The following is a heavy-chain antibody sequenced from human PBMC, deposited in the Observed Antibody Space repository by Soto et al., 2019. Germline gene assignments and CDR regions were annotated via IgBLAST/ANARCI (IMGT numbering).Heavy chain of an antibody. CDR1: GFTFSSYG. J-gene: IGHJ6*02. Sequence: GGSLRLSCAASGFTFSSYGMHWVRQAPGKGLEWVAVIWYDGSNKYYADSVKGRFTISRDNSKNTLYLQMNSLRAEDTAVYYCARLGHYYDSSGYYNDEYYYYYYGMDVWGQGTTVTVSS. CDR3: ARLGHYYDSSGYYNDEYYYYYYGMDV. CDR2: IWYDGSNK. V-gene: IGHV3-33*01. D-gene: IGHD3-22*01.